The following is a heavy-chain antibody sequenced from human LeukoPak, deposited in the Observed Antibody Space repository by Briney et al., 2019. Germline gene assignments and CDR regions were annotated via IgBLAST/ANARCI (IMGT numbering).Heavy chain of an antibody. V-gene: IGHV3-43D*03. D-gene: IGHD3-9*01. Sequence: GSLRLSCAASGFSFDDYAMHWVRQAPGKGLEWVSLITWDGGNTYYADSVKGRFTISRDNSKNTLYLQMNSLRAEDTAVYYCAKEGSEGRYFGWRSSVWFDPWGQGTLVTVSS. CDR3: AKEGSEGRYFGWRSSVWFDP. CDR2: ITWDGGNT. J-gene: IGHJ5*02. CDR1: GFSFDDYA.